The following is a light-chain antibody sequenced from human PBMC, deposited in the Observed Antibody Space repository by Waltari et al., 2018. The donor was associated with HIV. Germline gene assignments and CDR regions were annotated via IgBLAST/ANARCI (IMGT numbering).Light chain of an antibody. CDR3: GTWDTRLSAWV. V-gene: IGLV1-51*02. Sequence: QSVLTQPPSVSAAPGQKVTISCSGSGSNIGNNYVSWYQQPPGTAPKVLMFENNKRHSGAPDRFSGSKSDTSATLAITGLQPGDEAYYYCGTWDTRLSAWVFGGGTKLSVL. J-gene: IGLJ3*02. CDR2: ENN. CDR1: GSNIGNNY.